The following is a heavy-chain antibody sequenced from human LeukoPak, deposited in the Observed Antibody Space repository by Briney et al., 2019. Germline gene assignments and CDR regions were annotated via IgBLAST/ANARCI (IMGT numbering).Heavy chain of an antibody. Sequence: GGSLRLSCAASGFTFSSYSMNWVRGAPGKGLEWVSSISSSSCYIYYADSVEGRFTISRDNAKNSLYLQMNSLRGEDSAVYYCAREEQLLEYSSSFGCLDYWGQGTLVTASA. CDR3: AREEQLLEYSSSFGCLDY. CDR1: GFTFSSYS. D-gene: IGHD6-6*01. CDR2: ISSSSCYI. J-gene: IGHJ4*02. V-gene: IGHV3-21*01.